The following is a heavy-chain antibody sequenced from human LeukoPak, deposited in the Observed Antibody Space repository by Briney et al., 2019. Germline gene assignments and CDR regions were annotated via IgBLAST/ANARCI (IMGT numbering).Heavy chain of an antibody. J-gene: IGHJ4*02. CDR3: AKDGPYSSGWPREYYFDY. CDR1: GFTFDDYA. CDR2: ISWNSGSI. D-gene: IGHD6-19*01. V-gene: IGHV3-9*01. Sequence: PGGSLRLSCAASGFTFDDYAMHWVRQAPGKGLEWVSGISWNSGSIGYADSVKGRFTISRDNSKNTLYLQMNSLRAEDTAVYYCAKDGPYSSGWPREYYFDYWGQGTLVTVSS.